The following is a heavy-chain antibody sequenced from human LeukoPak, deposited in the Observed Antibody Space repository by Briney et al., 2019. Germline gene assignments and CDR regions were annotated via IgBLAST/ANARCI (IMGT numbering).Heavy chain of an antibody. Sequence: GGSLRLSCAASGFTFSSYGMHWVRQAPGKGLEWVTVISYDGSNKYYADSVKGRFTISRDNSKNTLYLQMNSLRAEDTAVYYCAKGGWDKAMGVSYYYYGMDVWGQGTTVTVSS. CDR2: ISYDGSNK. CDR1: GFTFSSYG. CDR3: AKGGWDKAMGVSYYYYGMDV. J-gene: IGHJ6*02. V-gene: IGHV3-30*18. D-gene: IGHD5-18*01.